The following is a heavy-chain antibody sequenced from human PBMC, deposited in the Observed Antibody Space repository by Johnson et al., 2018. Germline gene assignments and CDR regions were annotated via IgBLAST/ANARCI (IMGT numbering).Heavy chain of an antibody. CDR2: IGTAGDT. J-gene: IGHJ3*02. CDR1: GFTFSSYD. D-gene: IGHD2-21*02. CDR3: ARANCGGDCYSGIGDAFDI. Sequence: QLLESGGGLVQPXGSLRLSCAASGFTFSSYDMHWVRQATGKGLEWVSAIGTAGDTYYPCSVKARFTISRENAKNSLYLQMNSLRAGDTPVYYCARANCGGDCYSGIGDAFDIWGQGTMVTVSS. V-gene: IGHV3-13*01.